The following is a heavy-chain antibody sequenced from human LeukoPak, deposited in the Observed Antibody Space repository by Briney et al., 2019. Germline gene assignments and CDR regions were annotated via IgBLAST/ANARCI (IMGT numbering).Heavy chain of an antibody. V-gene: IGHV4-59*01. D-gene: IGHD4/OR15-4a*01. Sequence: SETLSLTCTVSGGSISTYYWSWIRQPPGKGLEWIAYIHYSGSTNYNPSLRSRVTISVDTSKNQFSLKLSSVTAADTAVYYCARGLTSSDWYFDLWGRGTLVTISS. CDR3: ARGLTSSDWYFDL. J-gene: IGHJ2*01. CDR1: GGSISTYY. CDR2: IHYSGST.